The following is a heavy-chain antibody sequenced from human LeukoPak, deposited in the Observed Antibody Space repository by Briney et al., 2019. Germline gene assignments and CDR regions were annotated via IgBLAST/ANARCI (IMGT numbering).Heavy chain of an antibody. Sequence: SETLSLTCTVSGGSISGSSYYWGWIRQPPGKGLEWIGNIYYSGSTYYSPSLKSRVTISVDTSKNPFSLKLTSVTAADTAVYYCARGHNGGYGSFDYWGQGTLVTVSS. CDR3: ARGHNGGYGSFDY. V-gene: IGHV4-39*01. CDR1: GGSISGSSYY. J-gene: IGHJ4*02. D-gene: IGHD5-12*01. CDR2: IYYSGST.